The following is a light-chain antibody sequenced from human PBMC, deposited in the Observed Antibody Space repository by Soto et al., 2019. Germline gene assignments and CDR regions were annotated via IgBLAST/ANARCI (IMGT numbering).Light chain of an antibody. CDR1: QSIGTW. Sequence: DIQMTQFPSTMPESVGDRVTLTCRASQSIGTWLAWYQLNPWKAPKLLILHASNSESEVPSRFSGSGAGTEFILTISSLQPDDFAMYYCQQYSTFWTLGQGTKVEMK. CDR3: QQYSTFWT. J-gene: IGKJ1*01. V-gene: IGKV1-5*01. CDR2: HAS.